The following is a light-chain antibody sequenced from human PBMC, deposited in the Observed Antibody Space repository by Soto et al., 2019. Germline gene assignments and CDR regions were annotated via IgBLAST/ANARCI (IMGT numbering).Light chain of an antibody. CDR2: AVS. CDR1: QGISSW. CDR3: QQANSFPYT. J-gene: IGKJ2*01. V-gene: IGKV1-12*01. Sequence: DIQMTQSPSSVSASVGDRVTITCRARQGISSWLAWYQQKPGKAPKLLIYAVSSLKSGVPSTFSGSGSGTDFALTIGSLQPEDFATHYGQQANSFPYTFGQGTKLEIK.